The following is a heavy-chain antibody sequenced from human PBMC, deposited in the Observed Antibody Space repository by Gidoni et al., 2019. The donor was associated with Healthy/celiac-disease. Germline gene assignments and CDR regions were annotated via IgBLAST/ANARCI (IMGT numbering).Heavy chain of an antibody. V-gene: IGHV4-34*01. CDR1: GGSFSGYY. Sequence: QVQLQQWDAGLLKPSETLSLTCAVDGGSFSGYYCSWIRQPPGKGLEWIGEINHSGSTNYNPSLKSRVTISVDTSKNQFSLKLSSVTAADTAVYYCARGKHCTNGVCRNQDQDNWFDPWGQGTLVTVSS. CDR3: ARGKHCTNGVCRNQDQDNWFDP. J-gene: IGHJ5*02. CDR2: INHSGST. D-gene: IGHD2-8*01.